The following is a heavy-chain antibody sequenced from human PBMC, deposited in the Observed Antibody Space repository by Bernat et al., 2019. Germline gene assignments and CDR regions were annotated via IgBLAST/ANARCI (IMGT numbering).Heavy chain of an antibody. Sequence: QLQLQESGPGLVKPSETLSLTCTVSGGSISSSSYYWGWIRQPPGKGLEWIGSIYYSGSTYYNPSLRSRVTISVDTSKNQFSLKLSSVTAADTAVYYCARPHSSGFINDYWGQGTLVTVSS. CDR3: ARPHSSGFINDY. D-gene: IGHD3-22*01. V-gene: IGHV4-39*01. CDR1: GGSISSSSYY. CDR2: IYYSGST. J-gene: IGHJ4*02.